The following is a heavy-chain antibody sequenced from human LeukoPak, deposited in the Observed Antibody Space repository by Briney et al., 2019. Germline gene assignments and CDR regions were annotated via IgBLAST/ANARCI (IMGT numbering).Heavy chain of an antibody. Sequence: SETLSLTCTVSVGSICSYYWSWIRQPPGMGLEWIGYIYFSGSTNYNPSLKSRVTISVDTSKNQFSLKLSSVTAADTAVYFCARVLSSVEMTPIRAFDIWGQGTMVTVSS. J-gene: IGHJ3*02. CDR3: ARVLSSVEMTPIRAFDI. V-gene: IGHV4-59*01. CDR2: IYFSGST. CDR1: VGSICSYY. D-gene: IGHD5-24*01.